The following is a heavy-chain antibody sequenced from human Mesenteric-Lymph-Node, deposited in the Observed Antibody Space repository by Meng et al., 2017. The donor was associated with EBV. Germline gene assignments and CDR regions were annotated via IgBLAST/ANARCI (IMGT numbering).Heavy chain of an antibody. Sequence: GHVQRPRPGLGKPSGTLSLTCSVSGASISSDNWWSWVRQPPGKGLEWIGEIYHSGSTNYNPSLKSRVTISVDKSKRQFSLKLTSVTAADTAVYHCARFQRFGDFDWGQGTLVTVSS. J-gene: IGHJ4*02. CDR1: GASISSDNW. D-gene: IGHD3-10*01. CDR3: ARFQRFGDFD. V-gene: IGHV4-4*02. CDR2: IYHSGST.